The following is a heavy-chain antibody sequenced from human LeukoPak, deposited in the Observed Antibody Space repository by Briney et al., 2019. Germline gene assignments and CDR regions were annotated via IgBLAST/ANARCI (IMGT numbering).Heavy chain of an antibody. D-gene: IGHD3-10*01. V-gene: IGHV3-30-3*01. Sequence: GGSLRLSCAASGFTFSSYAMHWVRQAPGKGLEWVAVISYDGSNKYYADSVKGRFTISRDNSKNTLYLQMNSLRAEDTAVYYCAREQDSGSGEGYWGQGTLVTVSS. CDR3: AREQDSGSGEGY. CDR2: ISYDGSNK. J-gene: IGHJ4*02. CDR1: GFTFSSYA.